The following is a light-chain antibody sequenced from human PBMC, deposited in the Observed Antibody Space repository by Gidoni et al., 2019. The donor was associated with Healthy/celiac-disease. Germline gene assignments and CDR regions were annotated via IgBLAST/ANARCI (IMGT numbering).Light chain of an antibody. J-gene: IGKJ4*01. V-gene: IGKV1-39*01. CDR3: QHSYSTLT. CDR1: QGISSY. CDR2: AAS. Sequence: DIKMTQSTSYLSESVGDRVTITCLASQGISSYLNCLQQKPVKAPKLLIYAASSLQCGVPSRFSSSVAGTDITLTISSLQPEDVATYYCQHSYSTLTFGGGTKVEIK.